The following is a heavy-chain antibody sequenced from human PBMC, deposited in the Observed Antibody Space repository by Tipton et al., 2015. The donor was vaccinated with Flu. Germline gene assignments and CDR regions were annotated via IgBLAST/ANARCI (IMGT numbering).Heavy chain of an antibody. V-gene: IGHV4-61*01. CDR3: ARVDIPGIAAAKWVRFDP. CDR2: IYYSGST. J-gene: IGHJ5*02. Sequence: TLSLTCTVSGGSISSSSYYWSWIRQPPGKGLEWIGYIYYSGSTNYNPSLKSRVTISVDTSKNQFSLKLSSVTAADTAVYYCARVDIPGIAAAKWVRFDPWGQGTLVTVSS. D-gene: IGHD6-13*01. CDR1: GGSISSSSYY.